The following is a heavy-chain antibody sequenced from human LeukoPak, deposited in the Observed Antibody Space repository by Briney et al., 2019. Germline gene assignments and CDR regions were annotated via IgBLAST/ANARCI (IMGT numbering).Heavy chain of an antibody. CDR3: ARGIYYLIEY. D-gene: IGHD3-10*01. CDR1: GYSISSGDY. J-gene: IGHJ4*02. Sequence: SETMSLTCAVSGYSISSGDYWGWIRQSPGKGLEWIGNIFHSGGTYHNPSLKSRVTISVDTSKNEFSLKLSSVTAADTAVYSCARGIYYLIEYWGQGTLASVPS. V-gene: IGHV4-38-2*01. CDR2: IFHSGGT.